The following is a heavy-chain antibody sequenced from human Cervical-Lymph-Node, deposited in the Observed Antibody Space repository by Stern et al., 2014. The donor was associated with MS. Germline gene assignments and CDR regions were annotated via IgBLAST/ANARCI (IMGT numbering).Heavy chain of an antibody. J-gene: IGHJ4*02. CDR3: ARVFDRDFWSRYADC. D-gene: IGHD3-3*01. CDR1: GYTFDSYG. Sequence: QVQLVQSGAEVKKPGASVKVSCKASGYTFDSYGISWVRQAPGQGLEWMGWISAYNGNTNYAQKLQGRVSMTTDTSTSTAYMELRSLRSDDTAMYYCARVFDRDFWSRYADCWGQGTLVTVSS. CDR2: ISAYNGNT. V-gene: IGHV1-18*01.